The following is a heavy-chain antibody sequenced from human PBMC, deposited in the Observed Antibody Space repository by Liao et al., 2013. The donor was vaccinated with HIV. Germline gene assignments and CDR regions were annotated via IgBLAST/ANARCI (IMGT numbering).Heavy chain of an antibody. CDR3: ARDPTQRFSSESWFDP. V-gene: IGHV4-39*07. Sequence: QLQLQEPGPGLVKPSETLSLTCTVSGASISSSSYYWGWIRQPPGKGLEWIGSIYYTGSTYYNPSLKSRVTMSVDTSKNQFSLKLSSVTAADTAMYYCARDPTQRFSSESWFDPWGQGTLVTVSS. J-gene: IGHJ5*02. CDR1: GASISSSSYY. D-gene: IGHD3-3*01. CDR2: IYYTGST.